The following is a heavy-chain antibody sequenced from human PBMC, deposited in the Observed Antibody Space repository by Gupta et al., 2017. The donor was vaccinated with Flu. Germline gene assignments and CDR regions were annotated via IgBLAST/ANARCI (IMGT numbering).Heavy chain of an antibody. Sequence: ELQLVESGGGLVQPGGSLRLSCAASGFNFSSHFMHWVRQAPGKGLVWVSRIRFDGTATSHADSVKGRFTISRDSAKNMLYLQMNSLSPEDTALYYCEREVVNNRLDPWGQGTLVTVXS. V-gene: IGHV3-74*01. D-gene: IGHD2-15*01. CDR2: IRFDGTAT. J-gene: IGHJ5*02. CDR3: EREVVNNRLDP. CDR1: GFNFSSHF.